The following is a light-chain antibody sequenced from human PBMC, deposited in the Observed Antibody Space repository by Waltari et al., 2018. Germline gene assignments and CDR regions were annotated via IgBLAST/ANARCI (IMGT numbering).Light chain of an antibody. CDR1: ISNIGNNA. CDR2: YKN. J-gene: IGLJ3*02. CDR3: AAWDDSVTGVV. Sequence: QSVLTRPPSASGTLGQRVTISCSGTISNIGNNAVNWYQQLPQSAPKLLVYYKNQRPSGVPDRFSASKSGTSASLVISGLQSEDEADYYCAAWDDSVTGVVFGGGTKLTVL. V-gene: IGLV1-44*01.